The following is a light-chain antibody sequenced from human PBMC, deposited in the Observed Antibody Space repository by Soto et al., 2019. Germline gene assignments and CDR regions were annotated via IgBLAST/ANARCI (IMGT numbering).Light chain of an antibody. CDR3: QQSSTTPPIT. CDR1: QSISSY. J-gene: IGKJ5*01. V-gene: IGKV1-39*01. Sequence: DIQMTQSPSSLSASVGDRVTITCRASQSISSYLNWYQQKPGKAPKLLIYAASSLQSGVPSRFSGSGSGTDFTLTISSLQPEDFATYYCQQSSTTPPITFGQ. CDR2: AAS.